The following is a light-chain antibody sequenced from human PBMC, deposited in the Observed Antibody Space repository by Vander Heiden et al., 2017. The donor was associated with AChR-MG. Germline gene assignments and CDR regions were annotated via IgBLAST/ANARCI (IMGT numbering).Light chain of an antibody. J-gene: IGLJ2*01. CDR2: KPS. V-gene: IGLV3-25*03. CDR1: ALPKQY. CDR3: QSADSSGTFVV. Sequence: SYELTQPPSVSVSPGQTARITCSGDALPKQYAYWYQQKPGQAPVLVIYKPSERPSGIPERFSGSSSGTTVTLTISGVQAEDEADYYCQSADSSGTFVVFGGGTKLTVL.